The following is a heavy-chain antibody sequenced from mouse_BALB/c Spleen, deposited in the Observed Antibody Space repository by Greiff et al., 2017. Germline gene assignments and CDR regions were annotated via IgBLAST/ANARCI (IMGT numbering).Heavy chain of an antibody. V-gene: IGHV3-6*02. CDR3: ARGGNYYGLYYYAMDY. J-gene: IGHJ4*01. Sequence: VQLKQSGPGLVKPSQSLSLTCSVTGYSITSGYYWNWIRQFPGNILEWMGYISYDGSNNYNPSLKNRISITRDTSKNQFFLKLNSVTTEDTATYYGARGGNYYGLYYYAMDYWGQGTSVTVSS. CDR1: GYSITSGYY. D-gene: IGHD1-2*01. CDR2: ISYDGSN.